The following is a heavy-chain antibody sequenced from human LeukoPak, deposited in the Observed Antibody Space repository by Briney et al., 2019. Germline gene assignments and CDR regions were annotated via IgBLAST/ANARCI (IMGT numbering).Heavy chain of an antibody. CDR1: GYTFTGYY. CDR3: ARVQGYSSSWYWVYYYGMDV. Sequence: ASVKVSRKASGYTFTGYYMHWVRQAPGQGREWMGWINSISGGTNYAQKFQGRVTMTRDTSISTAYMELSRLRSDDTAVYYCARVQGYSSSWYWVYYYGMDVWGQGTTVTVSS. J-gene: IGHJ6*02. D-gene: IGHD6-13*01. CDR2: INSISGGT. V-gene: IGHV1-2*02.